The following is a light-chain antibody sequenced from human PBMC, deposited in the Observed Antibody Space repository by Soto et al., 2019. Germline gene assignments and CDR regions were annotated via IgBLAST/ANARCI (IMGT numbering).Light chain of an antibody. CDR1: QSVSSN. J-gene: IGKJ1*01. V-gene: IGKV3-20*01. Sequence: EIVMTQYPATLSLSPGERATLSCRASQSVSSNLAWYQQKPGQAPRLLIYGASNRATGIPDRFSGSGSGTDFTLTISRLEPEDFAVYYCQQYGSSGTLGQGTKVDIK. CDR3: QQYGSSGT. CDR2: GAS.